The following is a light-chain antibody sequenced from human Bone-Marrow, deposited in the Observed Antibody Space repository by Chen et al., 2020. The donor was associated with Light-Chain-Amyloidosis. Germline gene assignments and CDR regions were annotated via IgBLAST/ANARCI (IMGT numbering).Light chain of an antibody. V-gene: IGKV1-5*01. CDR1: QSISSW. CDR2: DAS. J-gene: IGKJ4*01. Sequence: DIQMTQSPSTLSASVGDRVTITCRASQSISSWLAWYQQKPGKAPHLLIYDASSLESGVPSRFSGSGSGTEFTLTISSLQPDDFATYYCQQYKSYPLTFGGGTKVEIK. CDR3: QQYKSYPLT.